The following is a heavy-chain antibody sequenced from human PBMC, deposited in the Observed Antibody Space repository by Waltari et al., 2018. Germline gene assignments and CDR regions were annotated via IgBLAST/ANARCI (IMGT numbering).Heavy chain of an antibody. CDR3: ARPDRDGVFDY. Sequence: QVQLVESRGGVVQPARSLRLSCAASGFHFSSYGRHWVRPAPGQGPGKGLEWVAVIWYDGSNKYYADSVKGRFTISRDNSKNTLYLQMNSLRAEDTAVYYCARPDRDGVFDYWGQGTLVTVSS. CDR2: IWYDGSNK. J-gene: IGHJ4*02. CDR1: GFHFSSYG. D-gene: IGHD4-17*01. V-gene: IGHV3-33*01.